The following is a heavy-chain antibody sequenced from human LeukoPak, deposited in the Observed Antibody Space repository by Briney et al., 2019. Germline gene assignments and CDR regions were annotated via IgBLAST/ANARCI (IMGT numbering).Heavy chain of an antibody. CDR3: AKFRGKDGSGSYYKASN. J-gene: IGHJ4*02. CDR1: GFTFSSYA. V-gene: IGHV3-23*01. D-gene: IGHD3-10*01. Sequence: GGSLRLSCAASGFTFSSYAISWVRQAPGKGLEWVSAISGSGGSTYYADSVKGRFTISRDNSKNTLYLQMNSLRAEDTAVYYCAKFRGKDGSGSYYKASNWGQGTLVTVSS. CDR2: ISGSGGST.